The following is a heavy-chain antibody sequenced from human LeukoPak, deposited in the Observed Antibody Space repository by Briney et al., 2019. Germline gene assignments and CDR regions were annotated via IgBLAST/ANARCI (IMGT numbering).Heavy chain of an antibody. Sequence: GGSLRLSCAASGFTFDDYAMHWVRQAPGKGLEWVSGISWNSGSIGYADSVKGRFTISRDNAKNSLYRQMNSLRAEDTALYYCAKSSYGDYGLGDYWGQGTLVTVSS. CDR1: GFTFDDYA. CDR3: AKSSYGDYGLGDY. V-gene: IGHV3-9*01. J-gene: IGHJ4*02. CDR2: ISWNSGSI. D-gene: IGHD4-17*01.